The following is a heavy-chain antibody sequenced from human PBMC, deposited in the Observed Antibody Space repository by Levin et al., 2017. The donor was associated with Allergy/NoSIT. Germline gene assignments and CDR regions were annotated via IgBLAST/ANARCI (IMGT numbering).Heavy chain of an antibody. V-gene: IGHV3-23*01. J-gene: IGHJ4*02. Sequence: GGSLRLSCAASGFTFTSYAMSWVRQAPGKGLEWVSTISGSGGSTYYAGSVKGRFTISRDNSKNTLYLQMNTLRADDTALYYCAKYGGDLGSTLEYWGQGTLVTVSS. CDR3: AKYGGDLGSTLEY. CDR1: GFTFTSYA. D-gene: IGHD2-21*02. CDR2: ISGSGGST.